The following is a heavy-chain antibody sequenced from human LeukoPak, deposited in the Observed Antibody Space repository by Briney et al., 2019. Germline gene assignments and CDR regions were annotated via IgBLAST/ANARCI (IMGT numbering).Heavy chain of an antibody. J-gene: IGHJ4*02. Sequence: GGSLRLSCAASGFTFSSYGMSWVRQAPGKGLEWVSAISGSGGSTYYADSVKGRFTISRDNSKHTLYLQMNSLRAEDTAVYYCAKEMLLWFGELLVFDYWGQGTLVTVSS. CDR1: GFTFSSYG. D-gene: IGHD3-10*01. CDR3: AKEMLLWFGELLVFDY. CDR2: ISGSGGST. V-gene: IGHV3-23*01.